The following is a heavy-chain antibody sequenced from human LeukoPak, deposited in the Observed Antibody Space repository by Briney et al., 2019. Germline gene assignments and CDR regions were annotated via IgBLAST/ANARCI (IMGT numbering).Heavy chain of an antibody. Sequence: SETLSLTCNVTGASISSWYWSWIRQPPGKGLEWIGYIYYSGSTNYNPSLKSRVTISVDTSKNQFSLKLSSVTAADTAVYYCARAGSSWGLSVDWFDPWGQGTLVTVSS. V-gene: IGHV4-59*01. CDR1: GASISSWY. D-gene: IGHD3-16*01. J-gene: IGHJ5*02. CDR2: IYYSGST. CDR3: ARAGSSWGLSVDWFDP.